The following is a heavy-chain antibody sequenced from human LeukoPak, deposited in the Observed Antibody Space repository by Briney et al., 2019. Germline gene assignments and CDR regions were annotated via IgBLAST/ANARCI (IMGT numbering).Heavy chain of an antibody. CDR1: GGTFSSYA. V-gene: IGHV1-69*05. CDR3: ARATTRWELRDPFDY. D-gene: IGHD1-26*01. J-gene: IGHJ4*02. CDR2: IIPIFGTA. Sequence: ASVKVSCKASGGTFSSYAISWERQAPGQGLEWMGGIIPIFGTANYAQKFQGRVTITTDESTSTAYMELSSLRSEDTAVYYCARATTRWELRDPFDYWGQGTLVTVSS.